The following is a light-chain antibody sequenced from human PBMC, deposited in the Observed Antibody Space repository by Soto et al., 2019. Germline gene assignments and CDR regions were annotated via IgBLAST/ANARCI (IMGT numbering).Light chain of an antibody. CDR3: LQHNSYPLT. CDR2: AAS. CDR1: QGIGND. J-gene: IGKJ4*01. Sequence: IQMTPSPSSLSASVGDRVTITCRASQGIGNDLGWYQQKPEKAPKRLIYAASSLQSGVPSRFSGSGSGTEFTLTISSLQPEDFAAYYGLQHNSYPLTFGGETKVEIK. V-gene: IGKV1-17*01.